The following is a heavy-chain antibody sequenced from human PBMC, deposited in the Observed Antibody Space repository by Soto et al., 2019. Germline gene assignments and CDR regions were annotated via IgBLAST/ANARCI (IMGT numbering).Heavy chain of an antibody. CDR2: ISHIGSV. CDR3: ARVLDY. Sequence: SETLSLTCTVSGSSISDNDFYWSWIRQPPGKGLEGIGYISHIGSVYYNPSLKSRVTISVDRSAKQFSLKLSYVTAADTAVYYCARVLDYWGQGTLVTSPQ. J-gene: IGHJ4*02. V-gene: IGHV4-30-2*01. D-gene: IGHD2-8*02. CDR1: GSSISDNDFY.